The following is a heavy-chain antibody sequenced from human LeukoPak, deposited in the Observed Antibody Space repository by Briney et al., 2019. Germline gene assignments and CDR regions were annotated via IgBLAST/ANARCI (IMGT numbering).Heavy chain of an antibody. CDR1: GYSFTSYW. Sequence: GESLKISCKGSGYSFTSYWIGWVRQMPGKGLEWMGIIHPGDSDTRISPSFQGQVTISVDKSISTAYLQWSSLKASGTAMYYCARGPPSRYCTNGICVNYLDYWGQGTLVTVSS. CDR2: IHPGDSDT. CDR3: ARGPPSRYCTNGICVNYLDY. D-gene: IGHD2-8*01. V-gene: IGHV5-51*01. J-gene: IGHJ4*02.